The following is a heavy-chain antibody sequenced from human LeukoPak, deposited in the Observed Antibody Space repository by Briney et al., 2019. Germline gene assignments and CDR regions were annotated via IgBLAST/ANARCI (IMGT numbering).Heavy chain of an antibody. CDR1: GGSISSGDYY. V-gene: IGHV4-30-4*01. D-gene: IGHD3-3*01. Sequence: SQTLSLTCTVSGGSISSGDYYWSWIRQPPGKGLEWIGYIYYSGSTYYNPSFKSRVTISVDTSKNQFSLKLSSVTAADTAVYYCARRAYYYFYYFDYWGQGTLVTVSS. CDR2: IYYSGST. J-gene: IGHJ4*02. CDR3: ARRAYYYFYYFDY.